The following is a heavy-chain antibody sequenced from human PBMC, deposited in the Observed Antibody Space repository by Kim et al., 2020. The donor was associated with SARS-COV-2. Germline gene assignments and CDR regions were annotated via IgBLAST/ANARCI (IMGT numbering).Heavy chain of an antibody. V-gene: IGHV1-69*13. CDR3: ATSSPRYCSGGSCYSPDYYYYGMDV. J-gene: IGHJ6*02. CDR2: IIPIFGTA. Sequence: SVKVSCKASGGTFSSYAISWVRQAPGQGLEWMGGIIPIFGTANYAQKFQGRVTITADESTSTAYMELSSLRSEDTAVYYCATSSPRYCSGGSCYSPDYYYYGMDVWGQGTTVTVSS. CDR1: GGTFSSYA. D-gene: IGHD2-15*01.